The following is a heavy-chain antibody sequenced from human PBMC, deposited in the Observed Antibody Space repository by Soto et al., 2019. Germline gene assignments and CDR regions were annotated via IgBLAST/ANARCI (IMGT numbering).Heavy chain of an antibody. Sequence: ASVKVSCKASGGTFSSYAISWVRQAPGQGLEWMGGIIPIFGTANYAQKFQGRVTITADESTSTAYMELSSLRSEDTAVYYCARRTPASRSPSSSSVSYYYYGMDVWGQGTTVTVSS. D-gene: IGHD6-6*01. CDR2: IIPIFGTA. CDR1: GGTFSSYA. CDR3: ARRTPASRSPSSSSVSYYYYGMDV. V-gene: IGHV1-69*13. J-gene: IGHJ6*02.